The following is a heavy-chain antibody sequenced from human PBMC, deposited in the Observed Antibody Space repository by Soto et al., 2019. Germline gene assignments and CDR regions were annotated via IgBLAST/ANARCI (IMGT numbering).Heavy chain of an antibody. Sequence: LRLSCAASGFTFSSYGMHWVRQAPGKGLEWVAVIWYGGSNKYYADSVKGRFTISRDNSKNTLYLQMNSLRAEDTAVYYCAREAATTDDAFDIWGQGTMVTVSS. CDR1: GFTFSSYG. CDR3: AREAATTDDAFDI. V-gene: IGHV3-33*01. D-gene: IGHD1-26*01. CDR2: IWYGGSNK. J-gene: IGHJ3*02.